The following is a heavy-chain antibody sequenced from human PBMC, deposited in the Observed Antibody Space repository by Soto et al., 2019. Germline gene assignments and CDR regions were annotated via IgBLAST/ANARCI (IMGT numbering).Heavy chain of an antibody. CDR3: ASGYSYGSENCFDP. CDR2: IIPIFGTA. J-gene: IGHJ5*02. V-gene: IGHV1-69*01. CDR1: GGTFSSYA. Sequence: QVQLVQSGAEVKKPGSSVKVSCKASGGTFSSYAISWVRQAPGQGLEWMGGIIPIFGTAIYAQKFQGRVTITADESTSTAYMELSSLRSEHTAVYYCASGYSYGSENCFDPWGQGTLVTVSS. D-gene: IGHD5-18*01.